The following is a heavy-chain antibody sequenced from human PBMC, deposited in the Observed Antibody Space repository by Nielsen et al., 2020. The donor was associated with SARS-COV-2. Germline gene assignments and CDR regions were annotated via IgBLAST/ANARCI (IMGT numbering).Heavy chain of an antibody. CDR1: GFTFSSYW. V-gene: IGHV3-53*01. Sequence: GESLKISCAASGFTFSSYWMSWVRQAPGKGLEWVSVIYSGGSTYYADSVKGRFTISRDNSKNTLYLQMNSLRAEDTAVYYCARPTISRDGMDVWGQGTTVTVSS. J-gene: IGHJ6*02. CDR2: IYSGGST. CDR3: ARPTISRDGMDV. D-gene: IGHD3-3*01.